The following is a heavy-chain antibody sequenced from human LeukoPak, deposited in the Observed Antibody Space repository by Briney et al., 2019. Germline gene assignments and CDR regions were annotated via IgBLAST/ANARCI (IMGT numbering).Heavy chain of an antibody. CDR3: ARGAGYNYPYYFDY. Sequence: GGSLRLSCAASGFTFSNAWMNWVRQAPGKGLEWVSVIYGGGNIYYADSVKGRFTISRDNSKNTLYLQMNSLRAEDTAVYYCARGAGYNYPYYFDYWGQGTLVTVSS. CDR1: GFTFSNAW. D-gene: IGHD5-24*01. CDR2: IYGGGNI. V-gene: IGHV3-53*01. J-gene: IGHJ4*02.